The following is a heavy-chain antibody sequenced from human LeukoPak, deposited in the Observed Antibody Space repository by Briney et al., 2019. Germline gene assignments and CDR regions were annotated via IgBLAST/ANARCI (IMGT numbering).Heavy chain of an antibody. D-gene: IGHD5-24*01. CDR2: IYYSGST. CDR1: DDSIRSSAYY. J-gene: IGHJ4*02. V-gene: IGHV4-39*01. CDR3: ARHADSVEMATTYFDY. Sequence: SETLSLTCAVSDDSIRSSAYYWGWIRQPPGKGLEWIGSIYYSGSTYYNPSLKSRVTISVDTSKNQFSLKLSSVTAADTAVYYCARHADSVEMATTYFDYWGQGTLVTVSS.